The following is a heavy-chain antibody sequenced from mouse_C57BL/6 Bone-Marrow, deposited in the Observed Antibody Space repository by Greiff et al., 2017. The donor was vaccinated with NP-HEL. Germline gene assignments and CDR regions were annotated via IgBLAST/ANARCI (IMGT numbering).Heavy chain of an antibody. CDR3: ARRTTVVATDV. D-gene: IGHD1-1*01. J-gene: IGHJ1*03. CDR2: IYPGSGST. Sequence: QVQLQQPGAELVKPGASVKMSCKASGYTFTSYWITWVKQRPGQGLEWIGDIYPGSGSTNYNEKFKSKATLTVDTSSSTAYMQRSSLTSEDSAVYYCARRTTVVATDVWGTGTTVTVSS. V-gene: IGHV1-55*01. CDR1: GYTFTSYW.